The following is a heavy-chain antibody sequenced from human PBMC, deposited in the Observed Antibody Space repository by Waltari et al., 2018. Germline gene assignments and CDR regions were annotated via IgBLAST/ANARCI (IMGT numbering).Heavy chain of an antibody. CDR2: IYTSAST. J-gene: IGHJ4*02. V-gene: IGHV4-61*02. CDR1: AGSIDSGSYY. D-gene: IGHD1-26*01. CDR3: ARGPLLSKVDY. Sequence: QVQLQESGPGLVKPSQTLSLTCTVSAGSIDSGSYYRSWIRQPAEKGLEWIVRIYTSASTNYNPSLKGRVTISVDTSKNQFSLNLRSVTAADTAVYYCARGPLLSKVDYWGQGTLVTVSS.